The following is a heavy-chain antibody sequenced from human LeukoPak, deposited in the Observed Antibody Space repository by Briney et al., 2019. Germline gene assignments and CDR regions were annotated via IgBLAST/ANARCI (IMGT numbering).Heavy chain of an antibody. J-gene: IGHJ4*02. D-gene: IGHD3-3*01. Sequence: PSETLSLTCTVSGGSISSYYWSWIRQPPGKGLEWIGYIYHSGSTYYNPSLKSRVTISVDRSKNQFTLKLSSVTAADTAVYYCARDGGGGYYSRGYWGQGTLVTVSS. V-gene: IGHV4-59*12. CDR1: GGSISSYY. CDR3: ARDGGGGYYSRGY. CDR2: IYHSGST.